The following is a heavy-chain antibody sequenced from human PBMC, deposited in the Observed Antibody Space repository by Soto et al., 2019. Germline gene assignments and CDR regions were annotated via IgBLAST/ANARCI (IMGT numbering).Heavy chain of an antibody. CDR3: ARGAY. CDR2: ISTGSSAT. J-gene: IGHJ4*02. Sequence: VGSLRLSCEASGFTFSTVAMNWVRQVPGKGLEWVASISTGSSATWYADSVKGRFIISRDNAQNFLFLQMNSLRPEDTAMYYCARGAYWGPGTQVTVSS. CDR1: GFTFSTVA. V-gene: IGHV3-21*01.